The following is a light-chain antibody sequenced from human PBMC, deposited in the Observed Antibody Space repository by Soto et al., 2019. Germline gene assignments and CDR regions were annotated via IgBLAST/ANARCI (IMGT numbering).Light chain of an antibody. Sequence: DIQMTQSPSTLSASVGDRVTITCRASESISGWLAWYQQKPGEAPKLLIYDASTLESGVPSRFGGSGSETQFTLTISSLQPEDFATYYCQQHYTYTWTFGQGTKVDIK. CDR3: QQHYTYTWT. V-gene: IGKV1-5*01. CDR1: ESISGW. CDR2: DAS. J-gene: IGKJ1*01.